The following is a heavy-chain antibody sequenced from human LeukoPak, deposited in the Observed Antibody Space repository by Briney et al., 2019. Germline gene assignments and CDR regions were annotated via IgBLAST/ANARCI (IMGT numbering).Heavy chain of an antibody. CDR2: IKPDGSEK. Sequence: GGSLRLSCAASGFTFTNYWMSWVRQAPGKGLEWVANIKPDGSEKYYVDSVKGRFTISRDNAKNSLYLQMNSLRAEDTAVYYCARGYYYGSGSYLKWGQGTLVTVSS. J-gene: IGHJ4*02. V-gene: IGHV3-7*01. CDR3: ARGYYYGSGSYLK. D-gene: IGHD3-10*01. CDR1: GFTFTNYW.